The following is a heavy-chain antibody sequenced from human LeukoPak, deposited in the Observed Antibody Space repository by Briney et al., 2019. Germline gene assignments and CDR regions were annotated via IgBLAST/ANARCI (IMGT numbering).Heavy chain of an antibody. CDR3: ARQYYDIWSGYYTADYYFDY. CDR2: ISSRSSYI. CDR1: GFTFSSYG. D-gene: IGHD3-3*01. V-gene: IGHV3-21*06. Sequence: GGSLRLSCAASGFTFSSYGRNWVRQAPGKGLEWVSSISSRSSYIYYADSVKGRFTISRDNAKNSLYLELHSLRAEDTAVYYCARQYYDIWSGYYTADYYFDYWGQGTLVTVSS. J-gene: IGHJ4*02.